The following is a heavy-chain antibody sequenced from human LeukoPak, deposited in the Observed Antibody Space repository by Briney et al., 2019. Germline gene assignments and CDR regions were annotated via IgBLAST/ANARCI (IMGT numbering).Heavy chain of an antibody. V-gene: IGHV3-33*03. D-gene: IGHD1-26*01. J-gene: IGHJ4*02. CDR1: GFTFNTYG. CDR2: MRSDGSDI. CDR3: AKGDGHSGNYYFDY. Sequence: GRSLRLSCAASGFTFNTYGMHWVRQAPGKGLEWVAVMRSDGSDIYYADSVKGRFTISRDNSKNTLYLQMNSLRAEDTAVYYCAKGDGHSGNYYFDYWGQGTLVTVSS.